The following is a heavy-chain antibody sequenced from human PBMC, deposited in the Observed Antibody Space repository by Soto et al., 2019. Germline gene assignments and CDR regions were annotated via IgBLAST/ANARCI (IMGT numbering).Heavy chain of an antibody. CDR1: GYTFTSYG. J-gene: IGHJ5*02. Sequence: QVQLVQSGAEVKKPGASVKVSCKSSGYTFTSYGISWVRQAPGQGLEWMGWISGYNGNTNYAQKLQGRVTMTTDTPTSTAYMELRSLRSDDTAVYYCARDEGYKWYDGGWCDPWGQGTLVTVSS. D-gene: IGHD1-1*01. V-gene: IGHV1-18*01. CDR3: ARDEGYKWYDGGWCDP. CDR2: ISGYNGNT.